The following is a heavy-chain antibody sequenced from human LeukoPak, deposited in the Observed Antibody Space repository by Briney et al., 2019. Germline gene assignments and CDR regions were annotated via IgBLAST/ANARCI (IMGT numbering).Heavy chain of an antibody. CDR2: IYYSGST. CDR3: ARHRSIYYYYYGMDV. V-gene: IGHV4-39*01. J-gene: IGHJ6*02. Sequence: PSETLSLTCTVSGGSISSSSYYWGWIRQPPGKGLEWIGSIYYSGSTYYNPSLKSRVTISVDTSKNQFSLKLSSVTAADTAVYYCARHRSIYYYYYGMDVWGQGTTVTVSS. D-gene: IGHD6-6*01. CDR1: GGSISSSSYY.